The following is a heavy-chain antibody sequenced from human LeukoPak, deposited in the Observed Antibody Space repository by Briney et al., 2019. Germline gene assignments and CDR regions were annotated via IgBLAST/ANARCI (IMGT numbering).Heavy chain of an antibody. CDR1: GYTFTDYY. Sequence: ASVKVSCKTSGYTFTDYYLHWVRQAPGQGLEWMGWINPNSGGTTFAQKFQGRVTVSRDTSITTAYMDLRGLKSDDTAVYFCARATYRSTSWHGYYFDYWGQGALVTVSS. CDR3: ARATYRSTSWHGYYFDY. D-gene: IGHD6-13*01. V-gene: IGHV1-2*02. CDR2: INPNSGGT. J-gene: IGHJ4*02.